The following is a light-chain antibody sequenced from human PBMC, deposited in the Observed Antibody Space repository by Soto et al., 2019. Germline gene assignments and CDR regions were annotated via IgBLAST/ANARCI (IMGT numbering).Light chain of an antibody. Sequence: QSALTQPRSVSGSPGQSVTISCTGTSSDVGGYKYVSWYQQHPGKAPKLMIYDVDKRPSGVPDRFSGSKSGNTASLTISGLQAEDEADYYCCSYAGSYTVFGGGTKLTVL. CDR1: SSDVGGYKY. V-gene: IGLV2-11*01. CDR2: DVD. CDR3: CSYAGSYTV. J-gene: IGLJ2*01.